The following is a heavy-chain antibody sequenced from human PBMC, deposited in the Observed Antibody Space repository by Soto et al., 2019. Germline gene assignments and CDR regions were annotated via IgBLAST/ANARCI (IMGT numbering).Heavy chain of an antibody. CDR2: MSYDGTNT. J-gene: IGHJ4*01. V-gene: IGHV3-30-3*01. CDR1: GFMFSAYA. D-gene: IGHD6-19*01. CDR3: ARDPSPYTSGWYGIDF. Sequence: PGGSLRLSCTASGFMFSAYAMLWVRQAPGKGLEWVAAMSYDGTNTYYADSVKGRFTISRDNSKNTLFLQMSSLTADDSAVYYCARDPSPYTSGWYGIDFWGLGTLVTVS.